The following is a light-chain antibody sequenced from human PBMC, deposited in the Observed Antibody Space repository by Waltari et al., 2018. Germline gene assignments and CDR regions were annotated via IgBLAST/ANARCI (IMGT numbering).Light chain of an antibody. CDR1: QDINIH. J-gene: IGKJ4*01. CDR2: AAS. V-gene: IGKV1-27*01. Sequence: DIQMTQSPSSLSASVGARVTISCRASQDINIHLAWYQQKPGKVPDLLIYAASTLRSGVPSRFSGGGSGTYFTLTISSLQPEDFATYYCQKYNDVPQPFGGGTKVEMK. CDR3: QKYNDVPQP.